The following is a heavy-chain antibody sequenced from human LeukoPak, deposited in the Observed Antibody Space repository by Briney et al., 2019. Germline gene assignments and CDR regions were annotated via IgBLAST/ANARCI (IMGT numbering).Heavy chain of an antibody. CDR2: ISYDGSNK. CDR3: ARDLSYTPSFDY. D-gene: IGHD1-26*01. V-gene: IGHV3-30-3*01. Sequence: GGSLRLSCAASGFTFSSYAMHWVRQAPGKGLEWVAVISYDGSNKYYADSVKGRFTISRDNSKNTLYLQMNSLRAEDTAVYYCARDLSYTPSFDYWGQGTLVTVSS. J-gene: IGHJ4*02. CDR1: GFTFSSYA.